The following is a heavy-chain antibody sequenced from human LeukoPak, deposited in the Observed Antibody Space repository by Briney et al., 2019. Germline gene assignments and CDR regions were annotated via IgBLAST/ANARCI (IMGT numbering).Heavy chain of an antibody. CDR1: GYSFTSYD. J-gene: IGHJ4*02. V-gene: IGHV1-69*05. CDR2: IIPISGTA. D-gene: IGHD2-2*02. CDR3: AGLNPYCSSTSCHNGYFDY. Sequence: SVKVSCKASGYSFTSYDISWVRQAPGQGLEWMGGIIPISGTANYAQKFQGRVTITTDESTSTAYMELSSLRSEDTAVYYCAGLNPYCSSTSCHNGYFDYWGQGTLVTVSS.